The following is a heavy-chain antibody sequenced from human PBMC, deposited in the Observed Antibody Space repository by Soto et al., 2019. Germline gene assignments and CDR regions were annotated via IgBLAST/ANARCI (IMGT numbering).Heavy chain of an antibody. D-gene: IGHD3-3*01. Sequence: PSETLSLTCAVYGGSFSGYYWSWIRQPPGKGLEWIGEINHSGSTNYNPSLKSRVTISVDTSKNQFSLKLSSVTAADTAVYYCARGEYYDFWSGYPYYFDYWGQGTLVTVSS. CDR2: INHSGST. J-gene: IGHJ4*02. V-gene: IGHV4-34*01. CDR3: ARGEYYDFWSGYPYYFDY. CDR1: GGSFSGYY.